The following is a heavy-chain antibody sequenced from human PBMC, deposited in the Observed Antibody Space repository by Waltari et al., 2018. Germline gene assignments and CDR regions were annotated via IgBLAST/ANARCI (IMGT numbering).Heavy chain of an antibody. Sequence: EVQLGESGGGLVKPGVSMRLSCAASGFAIRTFGLRWVRQAPGKGLEWVSSSTDCGAYLYYADSVRGRFTVSIDNAKNSLHLQMNNLRAEDTAIYYCARALTTPNDFWGQGTLVTVSS. CDR3: ARALTTPNDF. V-gene: IGHV3-21*02. CDR1: GFAIRTFG. J-gene: IGHJ4*02. CDR2: STDCGAYL. D-gene: IGHD4-17*01.